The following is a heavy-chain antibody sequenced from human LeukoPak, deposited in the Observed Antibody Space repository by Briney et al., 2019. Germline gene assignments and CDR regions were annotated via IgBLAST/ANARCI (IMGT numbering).Heavy chain of an antibody. CDR1: GFPFSSYA. J-gene: IGHJ4*02. Sequence: TGGSLRLSCAASGFPFSSYALAWVRQAPGKGLEWVSSILNSSYIYYADSVKGRFTISRDNTQNSLFLQMNSLTADDTAVYYCARDRGYSGYAHGYWGQGTLVTVSS. CDR3: ARDRGYSGYAHGY. CDR2: ILNSSYI. D-gene: IGHD5-12*01. V-gene: IGHV3-21*01.